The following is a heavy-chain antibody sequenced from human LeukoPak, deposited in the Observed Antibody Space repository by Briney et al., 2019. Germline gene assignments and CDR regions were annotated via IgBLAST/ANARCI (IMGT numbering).Heavy chain of an antibody. CDR3: ARCWRVGWGKGRGTYYYSMDV. D-gene: IGHD3-16*01. J-gene: IGHJ6*02. V-gene: IGHV5-51*01. CDR1: GYNFPTYW. Sequence: GESLKISCKGSGYNFPTYWIGWVRQMPGKGMEWMGFISSGDSGTTYSPSFQGQVTFSADKSISTAYLQWSSLKASDTGIYYCARCWRVGWGKGRGTYYYSMDVWGQGTTVIVSS. CDR2: ISSGDSGT.